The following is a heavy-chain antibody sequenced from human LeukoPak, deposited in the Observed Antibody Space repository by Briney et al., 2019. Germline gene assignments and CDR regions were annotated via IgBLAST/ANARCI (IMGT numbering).Heavy chain of an antibody. D-gene: IGHD3-10*01. CDR3: VKDRYYGSGRYTFDS. CDR1: GFTFSSYA. J-gene: IGHJ4*02. Sequence: GGSLRLSCSASGFTFSSYAMHWVRQAPGKGLEYVSAISFDGGSTYYADSVKGRFTISRDNSKNTLYLQMSSLRAEDTALYYCVKDRYYGSGRYTFDSWGQGTLVTVSA. CDR2: ISFDGGST. V-gene: IGHV3-64D*06.